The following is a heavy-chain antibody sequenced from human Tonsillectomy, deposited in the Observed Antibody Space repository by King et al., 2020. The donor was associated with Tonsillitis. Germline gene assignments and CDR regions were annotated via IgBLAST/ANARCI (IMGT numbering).Heavy chain of an antibody. J-gene: IGHJ2*01. V-gene: IGHV3-30*18. CDR1: GFTFSRYG. CDR3: AKGIKQVAGDWYFDL. Sequence: QVQLVESGGGVVQPGRSLRLSCAASGFTFSRYGMHWVRQSPGEGLEWVAVIGNDGSVTYYADSVKGRFTLSRDNSENTRYMQMNSLRVEDTAVYYCAKGIKQVAGDWYFDLWGRGTLVIVSS. CDR2: IGNDGSVT. D-gene: IGHD5-12*01.